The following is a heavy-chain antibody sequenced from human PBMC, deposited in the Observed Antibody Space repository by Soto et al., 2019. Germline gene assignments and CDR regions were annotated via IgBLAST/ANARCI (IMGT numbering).Heavy chain of an antibody. J-gene: IGHJ4*02. CDR3: ARDKPVPGYSSYFVY. Sequence: PGGSLRLSCAASGFTFSSYAMHWVRQAPGKGLEWVAVISYDGSNKYYADSVKGQFTISRDNSKNTLNLQMNSLRAKNTAVYYCARDKPVPGYSSYFVYWGQRTLVTVSS. CDR2: ISYDGSNK. D-gene: IGHD5-18*01. CDR1: GFTFSSYA. V-gene: IGHV3-30-3*01.